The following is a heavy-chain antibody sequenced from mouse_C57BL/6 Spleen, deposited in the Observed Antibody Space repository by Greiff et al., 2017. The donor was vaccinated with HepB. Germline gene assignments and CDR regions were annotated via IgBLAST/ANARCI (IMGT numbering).Heavy chain of an antibody. D-gene: IGHD3-2*02. CDR1: GYSITSGYY. CDR2: ISYDGSN. V-gene: IGHV3-6*01. CDR3: ATTAQAFYFDY. J-gene: IGHJ2*01. Sequence: DVKLQESGPGLVKPSQSLSLTCSVTGYSITSGYYWNWIRQFPGNKLEWMGYISYDGSNNYNPSLKNRTSITRDTSKNPFFLKLNSVTTEDTATYYCATTAQAFYFDYWGQGTTLTVSS.